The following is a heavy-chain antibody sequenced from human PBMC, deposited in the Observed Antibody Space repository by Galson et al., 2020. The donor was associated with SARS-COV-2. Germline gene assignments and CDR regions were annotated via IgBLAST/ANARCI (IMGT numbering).Heavy chain of an antibody. D-gene: IGHD3-22*01. CDR1: AFSNTNYW. V-gene: IGHV3-74*01. CDR2: INREGSSI. CDR3: ATQEYYIDSSGKEAFYYGMDV. Sequence: GASLRISCAAFAFSNTNYWMQWVRQAPGKGLEWVSRINREGSSITYADSVKGRFTTPRDNAKNTVYLQMNSLRAEDTAIYYCATQEYYIDSSGKEAFYYGMDVWGQGTTVTVSS. J-gene: IGHJ6*02.